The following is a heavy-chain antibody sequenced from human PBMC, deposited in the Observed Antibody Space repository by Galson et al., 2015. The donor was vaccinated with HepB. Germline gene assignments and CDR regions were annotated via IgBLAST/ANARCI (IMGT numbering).Heavy chain of an antibody. CDR2: IHSGGSI. V-gene: IGHV3-53*01. CDR1: GFTVNNNY. J-gene: IGHJ4*02. CDR3: ARNPSYCPRTICYAGLAVD. D-gene: IGHD2-21*01. Sequence: SLRLSCAASGFTVNNNYMTWVRQAPGKGLEWVSVIHSGGSIFYADSVKGRFTISRDNSKNTLYLQMNSLRADDTAMYYCARNPSYCPRTICYAGLAVDWGQGTLVIDSS.